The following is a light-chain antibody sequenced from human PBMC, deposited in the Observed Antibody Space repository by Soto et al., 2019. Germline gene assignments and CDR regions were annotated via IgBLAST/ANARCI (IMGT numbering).Light chain of an antibody. CDR3: QQSYSTPCA. Sequence: DIQMTQSPSSLSASVGDRVTITCRARQSISSYLNWYQQKPGKAPKLLIYAASSLQSGVPSRFSGSGSGTDFTLNISSLQPEDFATYYLQQSYSTPCAFGQGTKVEIK. J-gene: IGKJ1*01. CDR2: AAS. V-gene: IGKV1-39*01. CDR1: QSISSY.